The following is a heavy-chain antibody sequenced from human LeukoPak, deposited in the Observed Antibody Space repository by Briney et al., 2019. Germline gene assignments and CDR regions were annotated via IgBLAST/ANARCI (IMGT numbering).Heavy chain of an antibody. D-gene: IGHD5-18*01. J-gene: IGHJ6*02. Sequence: SETLSLTCTVSGGSISSYYWSWIRQPPGKGLEWIGYIYYSGSTNYNPYLKSRVTISVDTSKNQFSLKLSSVTAADTAVYYCARLEYSCGFYYYYYYGMDVWGQGTTVTVSS. V-gene: IGHV4-59*08. CDR2: IYYSGST. CDR3: ARLEYSCGFYYYYYYGMDV. CDR1: GGSISSYY.